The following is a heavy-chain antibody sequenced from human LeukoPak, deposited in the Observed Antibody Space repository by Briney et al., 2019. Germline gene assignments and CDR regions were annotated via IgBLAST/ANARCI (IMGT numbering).Heavy chain of an antibody. CDR1: GFTFSNYA. V-gene: IGHV3-30*18. D-gene: IGHD2-2*01. J-gene: IGHJ4*02. CDR3: AKTGRALIVVVPEIDY. Sequence: GGSLRLSCAASGFTFSNYAMHWVRQAPGKGLEWVAVISYNGSNKYYADSVKGRFTISRDNSKNTLYLQMNSLRAEDTAVYYRAKTGRALIVVVPEIDYWGQGTLVTVSS. CDR2: ISYNGSNK.